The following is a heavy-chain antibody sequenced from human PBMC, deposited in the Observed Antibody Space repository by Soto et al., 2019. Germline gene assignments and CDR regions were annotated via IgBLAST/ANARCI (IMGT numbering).Heavy chain of an antibody. V-gene: IGHV4-59*01. CDR3: ARGDSPYNWFDP. CDR2: IYYSGST. CDR1: GSSISSYY. Sequence: PSETLSLTCTVSGSSISSYYWSWIRQPPGKGLEWIGYIYYSGSTNYNPSLKSRVTISVDTSKNQFSLKLSSVTAADTAVYYCARGDSPYNWFDPWGQGTLVTVSS. J-gene: IGHJ5*02.